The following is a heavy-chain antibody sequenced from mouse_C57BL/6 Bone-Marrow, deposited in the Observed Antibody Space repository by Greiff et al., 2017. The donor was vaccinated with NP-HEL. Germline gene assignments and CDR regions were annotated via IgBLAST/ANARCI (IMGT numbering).Heavy chain of an antibody. J-gene: IGHJ2*01. CDR1: GFTFSSYG. D-gene: IGHD2-12*01. Sequence: EVQGVESGGDLVKPGGSLKLSCAASGFTFSSYGMSWVRQTPDKRLEWVATISSGGSYTYYPDNVKGRFTISIDNAKNPLYMQMSSLKSEDTAMYYCARSYFSNYFDYWGQGTTLTGSS. CDR2: ISSGGSYT. V-gene: IGHV5-6*01. CDR3: ARSYFSNYFDY.